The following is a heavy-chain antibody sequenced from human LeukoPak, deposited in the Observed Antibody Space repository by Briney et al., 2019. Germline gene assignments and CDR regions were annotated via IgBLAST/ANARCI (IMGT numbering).Heavy chain of an antibody. CDR3: ARDPAGYGLDY. D-gene: IGHD2-15*01. Sequence: PGGSLRLSCAASGFTFSSYWMHWVRQAPGKGLVWVSRINSDGSSTSYADSVKGRFTISRDNAKDTLYPQMNSLRAEDTAVYYCARDPAGYGLDYWGQGTLVTVSS. V-gene: IGHV3-74*01. CDR2: INSDGSST. CDR1: GFTFSSYW. J-gene: IGHJ4*02.